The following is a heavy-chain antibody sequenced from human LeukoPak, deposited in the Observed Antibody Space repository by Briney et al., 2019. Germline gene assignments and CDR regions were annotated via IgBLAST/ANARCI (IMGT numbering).Heavy chain of an antibody. V-gene: IGHV4-39*01. D-gene: IGHD6-19*01. CDR3: ARRLVRPNYYYYMDV. Sequence: SETLSLTCAVYGGSFSSYYWGWIRQPPGKGLEWIGSIYYSGSTYYNPSLKSRVTISVDTSKNQFSLKLSSVTAADTAVYYCARRLVRPNYYYYMDVWGKGTTVTISS. CDR1: GGSFSSYY. J-gene: IGHJ6*03. CDR2: IYYSGST.